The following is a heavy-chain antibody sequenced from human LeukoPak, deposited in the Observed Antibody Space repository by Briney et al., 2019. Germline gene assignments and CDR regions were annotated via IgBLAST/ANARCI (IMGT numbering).Heavy chain of an antibody. CDR2: ISSSSSYI. V-gene: IGHV3-21*06. D-gene: IGHD6-13*01. CDR1: GFTFSSYS. J-gene: IGHJ4*02. Sequence: AGGSLRLSCAASGFTFSSYSMNWVRQAPGKGLEWVSSISSSSSYIYYADSVKGRFTISRDNAKNSLYLQMNSLRAEDTAVYYCARGPGEVSIAAAGTIDYWGQGTLVTVSS. CDR3: ARGPGEVSIAAAGTIDY.